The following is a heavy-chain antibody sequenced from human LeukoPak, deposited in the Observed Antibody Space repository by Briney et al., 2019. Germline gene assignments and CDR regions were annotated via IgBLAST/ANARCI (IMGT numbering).Heavy chain of an antibody. Sequence: ASVKVSCKASGYTFTSYGISWVRQAPGRGLEWMGWISAYNGNTKYAQKLQDRVTMTTDTSTNTAYMELRSLRSDDTAVYYCARDPYSYDSSGYYRALDYWGQGTLVTVSS. J-gene: IGHJ4*02. CDR3: ARDPYSYDSSGYYRALDY. CDR2: ISAYNGNT. D-gene: IGHD3-22*01. CDR1: GYTFTSYG. V-gene: IGHV1-18*01.